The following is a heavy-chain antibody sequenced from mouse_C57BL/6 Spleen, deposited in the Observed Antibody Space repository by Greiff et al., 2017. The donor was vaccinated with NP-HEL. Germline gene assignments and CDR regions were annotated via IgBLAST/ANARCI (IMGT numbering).Heavy chain of an antibody. J-gene: IGHJ4*01. CDR1: GFTFSSYA. CDR3: ARAYYSNYPYYAMDY. CDR2: ISDGGSYT. Sequence: EVRVVESGGGLVKPGGSLKLSCAASGFTFSSYAMSWVRQTPEKRLEWVATISDGGSYTYYPDNVKGRFTISRDNAKNNLYLQMSQLKSEDTAMYYCARAYYSNYPYYAMDYWGQGTSVTVSS. D-gene: IGHD2-5*01. V-gene: IGHV5-4*03.